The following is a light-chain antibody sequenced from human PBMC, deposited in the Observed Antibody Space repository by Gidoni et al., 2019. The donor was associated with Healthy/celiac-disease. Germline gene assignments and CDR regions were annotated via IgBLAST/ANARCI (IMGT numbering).Light chain of an antibody. Sequence: EIVMPQSPATLSVSPGERATLSCRASQSVNSNLAWYQQKPGQAPRLLIYGASTRATGIPARFSGSGSGTEFTLTISSRQSEDFAVYYCQQYNNWPPLTFGGXTKVEIK. V-gene: IGKV3-15*01. CDR3: QQYNNWPPLT. J-gene: IGKJ4*01. CDR1: QSVNSN. CDR2: GAS.